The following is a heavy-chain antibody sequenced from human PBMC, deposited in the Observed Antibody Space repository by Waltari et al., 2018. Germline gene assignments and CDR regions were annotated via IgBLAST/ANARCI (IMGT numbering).Heavy chain of an antibody. Sequence: EVQVVESGGGLVQPGGSLRLSCAASGFTFSSSWMTWVRQAPGKGLEWVANKKTDGRRTNYGDSVKGRFTISRDNTKNSLYLQMSSLRAEDTAVYYCAIGGVETSWYWRYWGQGTLVTVSS. J-gene: IGHJ4*02. CDR2: KKTDGRRT. CDR3: AIGGVETSWYWRY. D-gene: IGHD6-13*01. CDR1: GFTFSSSW. V-gene: IGHV3-7*01.